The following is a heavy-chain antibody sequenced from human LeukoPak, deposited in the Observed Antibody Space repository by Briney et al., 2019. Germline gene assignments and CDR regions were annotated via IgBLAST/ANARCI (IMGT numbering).Heavy chain of an antibody. Sequence: GGSLRLSCAASGFTFSSYSMNWVRQAPGKGLEWVSSISSSSSYIYYADSVKGRFTISRDNAKNSLYLQMNSLRAEDTAVYYWCKGRGGGSQFGGGWVDPWGQGTLVTVSS. D-gene: IGHD3-16*01. CDR1: GFTFSSYS. V-gene: IGHV3-21*04. CDR3: CKGRGGGSQFGGGWVDP. CDR2: ISSSSSYI. J-gene: IGHJ5*02.